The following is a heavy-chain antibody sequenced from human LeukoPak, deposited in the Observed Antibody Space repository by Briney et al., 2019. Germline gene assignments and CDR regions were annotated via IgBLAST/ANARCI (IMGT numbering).Heavy chain of an antibody. CDR3: ARHLRFYYMDV. V-gene: IGHV4-4*02. Sequence: SETLSLTCAVSGGSISSSNWWSWVRQPPGKGRKWIGEIYHSGSTNYNPSLKSRVTISVDKSKNQFSLKLSSVTAADTAVYYCARHLRFYYMDVWGKGTTVTISS. D-gene: IGHD3-3*01. CDR2: IYHSGST. CDR1: GGSISSSNW. J-gene: IGHJ6*03.